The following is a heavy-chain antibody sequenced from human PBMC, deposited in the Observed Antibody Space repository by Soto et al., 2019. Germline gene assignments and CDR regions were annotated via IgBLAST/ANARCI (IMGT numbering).Heavy chain of an antibody. CDR1: GFTFDDYA. Sequence: EVQLVESGGGLVQPGRSLRLSCAASGFTFDDYAMHWVRQAPGKGLEWVSGISWNSGSIGYADSVKGRFTISRDNAKNSLYLQMNSLRAEDTALYYCAKDMHPSGYSYGYDYWGQGTLVTVSS. J-gene: IGHJ4*02. D-gene: IGHD5-18*01. V-gene: IGHV3-9*01. CDR2: ISWNSGSI. CDR3: AKDMHPSGYSYGYDY.